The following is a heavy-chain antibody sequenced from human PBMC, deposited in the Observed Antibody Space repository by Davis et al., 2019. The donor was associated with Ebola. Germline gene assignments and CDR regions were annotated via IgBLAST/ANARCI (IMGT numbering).Heavy chain of an antibody. V-gene: IGHV3-23*01. D-gene: IGHD3-10*01. Sequence: PGGSLRLSCAASGFPSGFPFTTYGMHWVRQAPGKGLEWVSSISGTGYSITYADAVKGRFTISRDNSKNTVFLQMISLRAEDTAKYYCAKNFSMGRGEYYGMDVWGQGTTVTVSS. CDR2: ISGTGYSI. CDR1: GFPFTTYG. CDR3: AKNFSMGRGEYYGMDV. J-gene: IGHJ6*02.